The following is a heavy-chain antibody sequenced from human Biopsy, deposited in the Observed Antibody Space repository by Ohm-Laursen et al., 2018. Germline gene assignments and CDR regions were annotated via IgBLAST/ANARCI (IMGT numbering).Heavy chain of an antibody. V-gene: IGHV4-59*01. CDR2: VYYTGST. CDR1: GDSISSYY. Sequence: GTLSLTCTVSGDSISSYYWSWIRQPPGKGLEWIGYVYYTGSTDYNPSLQSRVTISVDTSKNHFSLRLRSVTPADTAVYYCARDKITYCTSTSCDYFGMDVWGQGTTVTVSS. J-gene: IGHJ6*02. CDR3: ARDKITYCTSTSCDYFGMDV. D-gene: IGHD2-2*01.